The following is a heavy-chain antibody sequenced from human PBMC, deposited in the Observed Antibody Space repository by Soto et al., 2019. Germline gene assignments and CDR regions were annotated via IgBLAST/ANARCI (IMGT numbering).Heavy chain of an antibody. J-gene: IGHJ4*02. CDR1: GGTFSSYA. V-gene: IGHV1-69*06. Sequence: QVPLVQSGAEVKKPGSSVKVSCKASGGTFSSYAISWVRQAPGQGLEWMGGLIPIFGTANYAQKFQGRVTITADKSTSTAYMELSSLRSEDTAVYYCAGYYYESRGYLDPQDYWGQGTLVTVSS. D-gene: IGHD3-22*01. CDR3: AGYYYESRGYLDPQDY. CDR2: LIPIFGTA.